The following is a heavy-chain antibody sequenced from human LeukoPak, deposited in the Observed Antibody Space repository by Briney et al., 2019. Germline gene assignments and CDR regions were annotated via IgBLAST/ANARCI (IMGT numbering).Heavy chain of an antibody. Sequence: ASVKVSCKASGYTFTGHYMHWVRQAPGQGLEWMVRINPNSGGTNYAQKFQGRVTMTRDTSISTAYMELSRLRSDDTAVYYCASPRGRNGYNYGFFDCWGQGTLVTVSS. J-gene: IGHJ4*02. CDR2: INPNSGGT. CDR1: GYTFTGHY. D-gene: IGHD5-24*01. CDR3: ASPRGRNGYNYGFFDC. V-gene: IGHV1-2*06.